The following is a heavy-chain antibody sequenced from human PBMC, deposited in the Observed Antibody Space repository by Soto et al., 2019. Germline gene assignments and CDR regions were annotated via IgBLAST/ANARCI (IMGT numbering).Heavy chain of an antibody. J-gene: IGHJ4*02. V-gene: IGHV1-18*01. CDR1: GYTFTSYG. CDR3: ARARGRYCSGGSCLVFDY. CDR2: ISAYNGDT. D-gene: IGHD2-15*01. Sequence: QVQLVQSGAEVRKPGASVKVSCKASGYTFTSYGISWVRQAPGQGLEWMGWISAYNGDTNYGQKLQGRVTMTTDTSTSTAYMEQRSLRSDDTAVYYCARARGRYCSGGSCLVFDYWGQGTLVTVSS.